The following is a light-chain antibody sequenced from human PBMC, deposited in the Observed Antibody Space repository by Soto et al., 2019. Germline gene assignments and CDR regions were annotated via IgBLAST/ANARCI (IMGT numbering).Light chain of an antibody. V-gene: IGLV2-8*01. CDR1: VVAAYNY. Sequence: QSALTQPPSASGSPGQSVTISCTGVVAAYNYVSWYQQHPGKAPRLMIFEVTKRPSGVPDRFSGSKSGNTAYLTVSGLRPDDEADYYCSSYTGSDNLDFGGGTKLTVL. CDR2: EVT. CDR3: SSYTGSDNLD. J-gene: IGLJ2*01.